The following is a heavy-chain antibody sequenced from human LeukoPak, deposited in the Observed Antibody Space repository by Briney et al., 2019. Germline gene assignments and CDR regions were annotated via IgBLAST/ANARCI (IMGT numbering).Heavy chain of an antibody. J-gene: IGHJ4*02. CDR3: AKGTFRKRLLKGADHFDY. Sequence: GGSLRLSCAASGFTFDDYAMHWVRQAPGKGLEWVSLISGDGGSTYYADSVKGRFTISRDNSKNSLYLQMNSLRTEDTALYYCAKGTFRKRLLKGADHFDYWGQGTLVTVSS. CDR2: ISGDGGST. V-gene: IGHV3-43*02. CDR1: GFTFDDYA. D-gene: IGHD3-22*01.